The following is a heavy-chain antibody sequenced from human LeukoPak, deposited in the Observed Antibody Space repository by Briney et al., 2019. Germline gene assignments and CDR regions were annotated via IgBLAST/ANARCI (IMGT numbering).Heavy chain of an antibody. D-gene: IGHD2-8*02. CDR2: IYYSGSA. V-gene: IGHV4-59*08. J-gene: IGHJ5*02. CDR1: GGSISSYY. CDR3: ARYKCTSATCGFDP. Sequence: PSETLSLTCTVSGGSISSYYWSWIRQPPGKGLEWIGYIYYSGSAYYNPSLKSRLTISVDTSKNQFSLQLTSVTAADTAVYYCARYKCTSATCGFDPWGQGTLVTVSS.